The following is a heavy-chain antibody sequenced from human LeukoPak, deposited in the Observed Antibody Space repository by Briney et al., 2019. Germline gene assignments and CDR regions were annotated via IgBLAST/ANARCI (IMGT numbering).Heavy chain of an antibody. V-gene: IGHV4-59*08. Sequence: SETLSLTCTVSGGSISSHFWSWIRRPPGKGLEWIGYIYYSGSTNYNPSLKSRVTISVDTSKNQFSLKLSSVTAADTAVYYCARLSYYDSSGYSERFDYWGQGTLVTVSS. J-gene: IGHJ4*02. CDR2: IYYSGST. CDR3: ARLSYYDSSGYSERFDY. CDR1: GGSISSHF. D-gene: IGHD3-22*01.